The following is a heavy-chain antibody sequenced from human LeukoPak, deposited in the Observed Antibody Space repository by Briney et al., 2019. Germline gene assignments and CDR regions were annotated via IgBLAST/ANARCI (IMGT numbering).Heavy chain of an antibody. CDR2: LYYSGNT. CDR1: GGSISSSSYY. J-gene: IGHJ6*02. V-gene: IGHV4-61*01. Sequence: PSETLSLTCTVSGGSISSSSYYWSWIRQPPGKGLEWIGYLYYSGNTYYNPSLKSRVTMSLDTAKNQFSLKLSSVTAADTAVYYCARELGSGWPPTYYYGVDVWGQGTTVTVSS. CDR3: ARELGSGWPPTYYYGVDV. D-gene: IGHD6-19*01.